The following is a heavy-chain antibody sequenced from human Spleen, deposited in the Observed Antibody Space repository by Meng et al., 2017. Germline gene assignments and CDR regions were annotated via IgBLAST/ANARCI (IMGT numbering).Heavy chain of an antibody. CDR2: INTDGSYT. V-gene: IGHV3-74*01. D-gene: IGHD3-10*01. J-gene: IGHJ4*02. CDR3: ARDRGWRDFDY. CDR1: GFTFSNAW. Sequence: GGSLRLSCAASGFTFSNAWMTWVRQAPGKGLVWVSRINTDGSYTSYADSVKGRFTISRDNAKNTLFLQMNSLKAEDTAVYYCARDRGWRDFDYWGQGTLVTVSS.